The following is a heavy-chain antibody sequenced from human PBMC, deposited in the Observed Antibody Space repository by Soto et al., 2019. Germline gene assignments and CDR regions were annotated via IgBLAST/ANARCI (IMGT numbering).Heavy chain of an antibody. CDR2: INHSGST. D-gene: IGHD1-26*01. J-gene: IGHJ6*03. Sequence: SETLSLTCAVYGGSFSGYYWSWIRQPPGKGLEWIGEINHSGSTNYNPSLKSRVTISVDTSKNQFSLKLSSVTAADTAVYYCARGREGRPILRGRYYYMAVWGKGTTVTVSS. V-gene: IGHV4-34*01. CDR1: GGSFSGYY. CDR3: ARGREGRPILRGRYYYMAV.